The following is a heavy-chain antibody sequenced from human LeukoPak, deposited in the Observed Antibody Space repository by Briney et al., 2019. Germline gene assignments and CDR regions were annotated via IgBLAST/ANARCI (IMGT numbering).Heavy chain of an antibody. D-gene: IGHD2-2*01. V-gene: IGHV4-34*01. CDR1: GGSFSGYY. Sequence: SETLSLTCAVYGGSFSGYYWSWIRQPPGKGLEWIGEINHSGSTNYNPSLKSRVTISVDTSKNQFSLKLSSVTAADAAVYYCARAGGYCSSTSCRRYYGMGVWGKGTTVTVSS. J-gene: IGHJ6*04. CDR3: ARAGGYCSSTSCRRYYGMGV. CDR2: INHSGST.